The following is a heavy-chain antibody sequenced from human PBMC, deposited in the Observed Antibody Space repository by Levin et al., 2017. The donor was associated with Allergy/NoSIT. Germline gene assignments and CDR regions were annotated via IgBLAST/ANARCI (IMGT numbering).Heavy chain of an antibody. Sequence: PGGSLRLSCTVSGGSISSSSYYWGWIRQPPGKGLEWIGSIYYSGSTYYNPSLKSRVTISVDTSKNQFSLKLSSVTAADTAVYYCARLGSGGSCYLPTCPAPYYFDYWGQGTLVTVSS. CDR3: ARLGSGGSCYLPTCPAPYYFDY. V-gene: IGHV4-39*01. CDR2: IYYSGST. J-gene: IGHJ4*02. D-gene: IGHD2-15*01. CDR1: GGSISSSSYY.